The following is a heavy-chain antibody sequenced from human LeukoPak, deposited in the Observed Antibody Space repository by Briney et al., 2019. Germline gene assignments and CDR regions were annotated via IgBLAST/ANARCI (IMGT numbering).Heavy chain of an antibody. CDR1: GFTFSHYY. J-gene: IGHJ6*02. V-gene: IGHV3-11*01. D-gene: IGHD6-19*01. Sequence: GGSLRLSCAASGFTFSHYYMSWIRQAPGKGLEWVSYISSSGSTIYYADFVKGRFTISRDNAKNSLYLQMNSLRAEDTAVYYCARGAQWLDVDYYGMDVWGQGTTVTVSS. CDR2: ISSSGSTI. CDR3: ARGAQWLDVDYYGMDV.